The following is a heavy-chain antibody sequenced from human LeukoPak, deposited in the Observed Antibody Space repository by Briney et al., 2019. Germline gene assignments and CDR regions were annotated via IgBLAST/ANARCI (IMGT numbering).Heavy chain of an antibody. D-gene: IGHD1-26*01. CDR1: GGSISSSSYY. V-gene: IGHV4-39*07. CDR2: IYYSGST. Sequence: SETLSLTCTVSGGSISSSSYYWGWIRQPPGKGLEWIGSIYYSGSTYYNPSLKSRVTISVDTSKNQFSLKLSSVTAADTAVYYCARDIVGASDYWGQGTLVTVSS. J-gene: IGHJ4*02. CDR3: ARDIVGASDY.